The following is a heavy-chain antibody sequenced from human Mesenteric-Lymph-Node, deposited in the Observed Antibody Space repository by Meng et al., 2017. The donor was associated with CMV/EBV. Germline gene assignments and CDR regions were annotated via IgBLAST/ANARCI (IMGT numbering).Heavy chain of an antibody. CDR2: INPGSGST. CDR3: ARGWDYRGNFPRDY. J-gene: IGHJ4*02. CDR1: GYTFTSYG. D-gene: IGHD4-23*01. Sequence: ASVKVSCKASGYTFTSYGISWVRQAPGQGLEWMGMINPGSGSTTYAQKFQGRVTMARDTSTSTVYMDLSSLRSDDTAVYYCARGWDYRGNFPRDYWGQGTLVTVSS. V-gene: IGHV1-18*01.